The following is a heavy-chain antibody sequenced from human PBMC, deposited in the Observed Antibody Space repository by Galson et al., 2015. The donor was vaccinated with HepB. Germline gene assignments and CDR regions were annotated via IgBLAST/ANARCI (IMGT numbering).Heavy chain of an antibody. D-gene: IGHD3-22*01. V-gene: IGHV4-59*01. CDR3: ARVGYYDSSGYSTLGAFDI. CDR2: IYYSGST. Sequence: ETLSLTCTVSGGSISSYYWSWIRQPPGKGLEWIGYIYYSGSTNYNPSLKSRVTISVDTSKNQFSLKLSSVTAADTAVYYCARVGYYDSSGYSTLGAFDIWGQGTMVTVSS. J-gene: IGHJ3*02. CDR1: GGSISSYY.